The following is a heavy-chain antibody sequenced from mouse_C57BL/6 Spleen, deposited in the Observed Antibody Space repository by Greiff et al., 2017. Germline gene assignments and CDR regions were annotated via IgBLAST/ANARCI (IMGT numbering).Heavy chain of an antibody. CDR2: IDPETGGT. CDR1: GYTFTDYE. D-gene: IGHD1-1*01. V-gene: IGHV1-15*01. J-gene: IGHJ2*01. CDR3: TRGGVYYGGDY. Sequence: VQLKESGAELVRPGASVTLSCKASGYTFTDYEMHWVKQTPVHGLEWIGAIDPETGGTAYNQKFKGKAILTADKSSSTAYMELRSLPSEDSAVYYGTRGGVYYGGDYWGQGTTLTVSS.